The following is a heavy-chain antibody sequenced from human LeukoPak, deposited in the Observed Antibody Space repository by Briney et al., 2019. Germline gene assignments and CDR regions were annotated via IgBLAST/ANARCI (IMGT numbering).Heavy chain of an antibody. J-gene: IGHJ4*02. Sequence: ASVKVSCKASGGTFSSYAISWVRQAPGQGLEWMGRIIPILGIANYAQKFQGRVTITADKSTSTAYMEPSSLRSEDTAVYYCARDRVQTYGLIHWGQGTLVTVSS. D-gene: IGHD3-10*01. CDR3: ARDRVQTYGLIH. CDR1: GGTFSSYA. CDR2: IIPILGIA. V-gene: IGHV1-69*04.